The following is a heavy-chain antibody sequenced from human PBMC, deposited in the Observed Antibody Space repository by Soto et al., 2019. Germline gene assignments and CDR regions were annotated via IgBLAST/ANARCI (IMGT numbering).Heavy chain of an antibody. J-gene: IGHJ4*02. Sequence: QVQLQQWGAGLLKPSETLSLTCAVYGGSFSGYYWSWIRQPPGKGLEWIGEINHSGSTNHNPSLKSRVTISVDTSKNQFSGKVSSVTAADTAVYYCARRIVVVAAAKSTPFDYWGQGTLVTVSS. D-gene: IGHD2-2*01. V-gene: IGHV4-34*01. CDR1: GGSFSGYY. CDR3: ARRIVVVAAAKSTPFDY. CDR2: INHSGST.